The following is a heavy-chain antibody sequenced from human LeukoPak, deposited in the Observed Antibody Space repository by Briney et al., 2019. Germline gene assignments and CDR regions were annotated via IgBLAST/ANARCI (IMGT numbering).Heavy chain of an antibody. CDR3: ATYDSWSGYNIAY. Sequence: PGGSLRLSCVISGFTLSSRWMMWVRKAPGEGLEWMTNRNRDGSEKNYVDSVKGRFTITRDNVENSLYLQMNSLKVEDSAIYYCATYDSWSGYNIAYWGQGTLVTVSS. CDR2: RNRDGSEK. V-gene: IGHV3-7*03. J-gene: IGHJ4*02. CDR1: GFTLSSRW. D-gene: IGHD3-3*01.